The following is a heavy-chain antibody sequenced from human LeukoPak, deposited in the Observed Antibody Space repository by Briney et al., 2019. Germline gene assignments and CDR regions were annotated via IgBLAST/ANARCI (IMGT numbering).Heavy chain of an antibody. D-gene: IGHD6-13*01. V-gene: IGHV3-30*03. Sequence: PGRSPRLSCAASGFTFRNYGMHWVRQAPGKGLEWVAGISYDGTDKNYANSVKGRFTVSRDNSKSTLYLQINSLRAEGTAVHYCATDPDSGLAPAGTAHSWGQRTLVTVSS. CDR3: ATDPDSGLAPAGTAHS. J-gene: IGHJ4*02. CDR2: ISYDGTDK. CDR1: GFTFRNYG.